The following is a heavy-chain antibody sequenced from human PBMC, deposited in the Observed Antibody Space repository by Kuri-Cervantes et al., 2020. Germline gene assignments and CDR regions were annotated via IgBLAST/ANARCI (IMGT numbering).Heavy chain of an antibody. Sequence: ASVKVSCKASGYTFTSYYMHWVRQAPGQGLEWMGIINPSGGSTNYAQKFQGRVTTTRDTSISTAYMELSRLRSDDTAVYYCARAGSVMITFGGVVAYRFDYWGQGTLVTVSS. CDR3: ARAGSVMITFGGVVAYRFDY. D-gene: IGHD3-16*02. V-gene: IGHV1-2*02. CDR2: INPSGGST. CDR1: GYTFTSYY. J-gene: IGHJ4*02.